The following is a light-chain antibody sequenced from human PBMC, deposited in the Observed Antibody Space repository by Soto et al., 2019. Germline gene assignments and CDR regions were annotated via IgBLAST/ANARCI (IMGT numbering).Light chain of an antibody. CDR3: QQYNNWPLT. Sequence: EIVLTQSPATLSLSPGERATLSCRASQSVSTYVTYLAWYQQKPGQAPRLLIYGASTRATGIPARFSGSGSGTEFTLTISSLQSEDFAVYYCQQYNNWPLTFGGGTKVDI. CDR2: GAS. CDR1: QSVSTY. J-gene: IGKJ4*01. V-gene: IGKV3-15*01.